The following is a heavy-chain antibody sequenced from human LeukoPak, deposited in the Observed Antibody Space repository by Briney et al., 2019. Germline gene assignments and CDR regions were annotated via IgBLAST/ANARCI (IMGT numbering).Heavy chain of an antibody. CDR1: GCTLTELS. D-gene: IGHD3-3*01. V-gene: IGHV1-24*01. J-gene: IGHJ4*02. CDR2: FDPEDGET. CDR3: ATSIPYYDFWSGYSFDY. Sequence: VASVKVSCKVSGCTLTELSMHWVRQAPGKGLEWMGGFDPEDGETIYAQKFQGRVTMTEDTSTDTAYMELSSLRSEDTAVYYCATSIPYYDFWSGYSFDYWGQGTLVTVSS.